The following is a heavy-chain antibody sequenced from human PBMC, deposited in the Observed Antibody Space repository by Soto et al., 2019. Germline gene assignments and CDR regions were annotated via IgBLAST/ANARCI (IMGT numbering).Heavy chain of an antibody. CDR2: IVVGSGNT. Sequence: QMQLVQSGPEVKKPGTSVKVSCKDCGFTFTSAAVQWVRQARGHRLEWIGWIVVGSGNTNYAQKFQERVTITRDMATSTAYMELSSLRSEDTAVYYCAKSYGAPYNCFAPWGQGTLVTFS. J-gene: IGHJ5*02. CDR3: AKSYGAPYNCFAP. V-gene: IGHV1-58*01. CDR1: GFTFTSAA. D-gene: IGHD4-17*01.